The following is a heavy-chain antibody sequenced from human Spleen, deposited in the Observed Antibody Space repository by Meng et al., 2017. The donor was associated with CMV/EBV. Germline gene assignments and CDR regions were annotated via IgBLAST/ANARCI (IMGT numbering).Heavy chain of an antibody. Sequence: GGSLRLSCAASGFTFSSYTMHWVRQAPGKGLEWVAVISYDGGNKYYADSVKGRFTISRDNSKNTLYLQMNSLRAEDTAVYYCAREGATMIVGDYGMDVWGQGTTVTVSS. D-gene: IGHD3-22*01. CDR3: AREGATMIVGDYGMDV. V-gene: IGHV3-30*04. J-gene: IGHJ6*02. CDR1: GFTFSSYT. CDR2: ISYDGGNK.